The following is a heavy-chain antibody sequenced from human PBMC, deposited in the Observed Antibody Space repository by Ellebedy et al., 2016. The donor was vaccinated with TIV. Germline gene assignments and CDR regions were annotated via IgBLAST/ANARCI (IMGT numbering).Heavy chain of an antibody. J-gene: IGHJ4*02. Sequence: MPSETLSLTCAVYGGSFSGYYWSWIRQSPGKGLEWIGEVNHSGSTSYNPSLKSRVTISIDTSKNQFSLKLNSVTAADTGMYYCARTNGVTSASWDYWGQGTLVTVSS. CDR1: GGSFSGYY. CDR3: ARTNGVTSASWDY. CDR2: VNHSGST. D-gene: IGHD2-21*02. V-gene: IGHV4-34*01.